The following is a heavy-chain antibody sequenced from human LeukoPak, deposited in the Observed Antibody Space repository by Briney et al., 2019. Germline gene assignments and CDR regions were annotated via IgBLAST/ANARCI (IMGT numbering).Heavy chain of an antibody. J-gene: IGHJ3*02. Sequence: GGSLRLSCAASGFTFSTYSMNWVRQAPGKGLEWVSYITSSSSTIYYADSVRGRFTISRDNAKNLLYLQMNSLRDEDTAVYYCARVDWMIGAFDIWGQGTMVTVSS. CDR3: ARVDWMIGAFDI. D-gene: IGHD3-22*01. CDR2: ITSSSSTI. V-gene: IGHV3-48*02. CDR1: GFTFSTYS.